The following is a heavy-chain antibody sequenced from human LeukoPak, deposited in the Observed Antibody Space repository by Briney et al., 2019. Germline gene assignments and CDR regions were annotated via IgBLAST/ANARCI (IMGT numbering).Heavy chain of an antibody. V-gene: IGHV3-21*01. J-gene: IGHJ6*02. Sequence: GGSLRLFCAASGFTFSSYSMNWVRQAPGKGLEWVSSISSNSYIKYADLVKGRFTISRDNAKNSLYLQMSSLRAEDTAVYYCARDSLTVTTGYYGMDVWGQGTTVTVSS. CDR2: ISSNSYI. CDR1: GFTFSSYS. CDR3: ARDSLTVTTGYYGMDV. D-gene: IGHD4-17*01.